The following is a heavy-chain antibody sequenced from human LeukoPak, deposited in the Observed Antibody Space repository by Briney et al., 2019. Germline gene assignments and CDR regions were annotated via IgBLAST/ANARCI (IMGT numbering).Heavy chain of an antibody. V-gene: IGHV3-48*04. Sequence: GGSLRLSCAASGFTFSSYSMNWVRQAPGKGLEWVSYISSSGSTIYYADSVKGRFTISRDNAKNSLYLQMNSLRAEDTAVYYCARDRGLLDSSGWYDYWGQGTLVTVSS. D-gene: IGHD6-19*01. CDR2: ISSSGSTI. J-gene: IGHJ4*02. CDR3: ARDRGLLDSSGWYDY. CDR1: GFTFSSYS.